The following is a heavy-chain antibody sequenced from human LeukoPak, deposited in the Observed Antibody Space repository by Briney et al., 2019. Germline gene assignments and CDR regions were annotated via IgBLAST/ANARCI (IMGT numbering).Heavy chain of an antibody. CDR2: IYTSGST. Sequence: PSETLSLTCTVSGGSISSGSYYWSWIRQSAGKGLEWIGRIYTSGSTNYNPSLKSRVTISVDTSKNQFSLKLSSVTAADTAVYYCARVNLWFGELLHFDLWGRGTLVTVSS. V-gene: IGHV4-61*02. CDR1: GGSISSGSYY. CDR3: ARVNLWFGELLHFDL. J-gene: IGHJ2*01. D-gene: IGHD3-10*01.